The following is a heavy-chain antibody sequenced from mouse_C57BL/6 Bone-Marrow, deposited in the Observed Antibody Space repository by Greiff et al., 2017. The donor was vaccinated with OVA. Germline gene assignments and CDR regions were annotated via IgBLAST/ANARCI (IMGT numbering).Heavy chain of an antibody. CDR1: GFNIKDDY. CDR3: TTGRYFDY. V-gene: IGHV14-4*01. CDR2: IDPENGDT. Sequence: VQLQQSGAELVRPGASVKLSCTASGFNIKDDYMHWVQQRPEQGLEWIGWIDPENGDTEYASKFQGKATITADTSSNTAYLQRSSLTSEDTAVYYSTTGRYFDYWGQGTTLTVSS. J-gene: IGHJ2*01.